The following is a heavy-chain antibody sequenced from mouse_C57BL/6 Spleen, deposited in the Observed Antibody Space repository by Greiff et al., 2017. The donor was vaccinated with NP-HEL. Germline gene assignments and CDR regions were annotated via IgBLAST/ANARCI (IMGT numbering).Heavy chain of an antibody. CDR1: GYTFTSYW. J-gene: IGHJ4*01. V-gene: IGHV1-50*01. CDR2: IDPSDSYT. CDR3: ARALYYAMDY. Sequence: QVQLQQPGAELVKPGASVKLSCKASGYTFTSYWMQWVKQRPGQGLEWIGEIDPSDSYTNYNQKFKGKATLTVDTSSSTAYMQLSSLTSEDSAVYCCARALYYAMDYWGQGTSVTVSS.